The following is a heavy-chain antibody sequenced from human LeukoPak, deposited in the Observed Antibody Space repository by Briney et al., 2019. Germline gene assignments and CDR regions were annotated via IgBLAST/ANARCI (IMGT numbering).Heavy chain of an antibody. CDR1: GFPFRDYV. CDR3: AKDLVGIRPKYYFDY. V-gene: IGHV3-23*01. CDR2: ISGSGGST. J-gene: IGHJ4*02. D-gene: IGHD6-6*01. Sequence: GGSLRLSCAASGFPFRDYVMSWVRQAPGKGLERVSAISGSGGSTYYADSVKGRFTISRDNSKNTLYLQMNSLRAEDTAVYYCAKDLVGIRPKYYFDYWGQGTLVTVSS.